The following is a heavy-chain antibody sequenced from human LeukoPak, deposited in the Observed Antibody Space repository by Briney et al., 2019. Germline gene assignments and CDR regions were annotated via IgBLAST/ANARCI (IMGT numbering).Heavy chain of an antibody. CDR3: ARGGPGYSNFH. V-gene: IGHV4-39*02. CDR2: LYYSGST. CDR1: GGSITGSSYY. Sequence: SSETLSLTCAVYGGSITGSSYYWGWVRQPPGKGLEGIGSLYYSGSTYYNPSLKSRVTISIDTSKNQFSLKLSSVTAADTAVYYCARGGPGYSNFHWGQGTMVTVSS. J-gene: IGHJ4*02. D-gene: IGHD6-13*01.